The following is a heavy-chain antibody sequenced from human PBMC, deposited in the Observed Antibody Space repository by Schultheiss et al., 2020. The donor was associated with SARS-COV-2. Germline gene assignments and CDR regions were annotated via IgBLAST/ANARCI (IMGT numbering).Heavy chain of an antibody. CDR1: GESVSSNSAI. V-gene: IGHV6-1*01. CDR3: ARDGAGFYYFDY. J-gene: IGHJ4*02. D-gene: IGHD2/OR15-2a*01. Sequence: SQTLSLTCAISGESVSSNSAIWSWIRQSPSRGLEWLGRTYYRSKWHNDYSVSVKSRISVSPDTSQNQFSLQLNSVTPQDTAVYYCARDGAGFYYFDYWGQGTPVTVSS. CDR2: TYYRSKWHN.